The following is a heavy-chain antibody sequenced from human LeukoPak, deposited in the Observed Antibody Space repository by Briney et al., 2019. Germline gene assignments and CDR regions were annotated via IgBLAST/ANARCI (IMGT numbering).Heavy chain of an antibody. V-gene: IGHV1-3*01. D-gene: IGHD3-9*01. Sequence: AASVTVSFTASGYTFTIYAMHWVRQAPGQRLEWMGWINAGNGNTKYSQKFQGRGTITMDTSASTAYMELSSLRSEDTAVYYCARGPQYYDILTAQTGFDPWGQGTLVTVSS. J-gene: IGHJ5*02. CDR3: ARGPQYYDILTAQTGFDP. CDR2: INAGNGNT. CDR1: GYTFTIYA.